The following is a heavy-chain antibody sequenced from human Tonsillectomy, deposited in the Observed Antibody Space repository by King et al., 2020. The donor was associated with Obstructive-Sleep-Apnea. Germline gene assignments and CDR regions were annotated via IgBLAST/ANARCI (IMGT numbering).Heavy chain of an antibody. V-gene: IGHV1-2*05. J-gene: IGHJ4*02. CDR3: ARGGWTTYSGSGTPYYFDH. Sequence: QLGQSGAVLKKPGASVKVSCKTSGYTFTDSFIHWVRQAPGQGLEWMGRINHTSGGKNYAQKFQGRVTMTRDTSIATAYMEVSSLTLDETVVYYCARGGWTTYSGSGTPYYFDHLGQGTLVTVSS. CDR1: GYTFTDSF. D-gene: IGHD3-10*01. CDR2: INHTSGGK.